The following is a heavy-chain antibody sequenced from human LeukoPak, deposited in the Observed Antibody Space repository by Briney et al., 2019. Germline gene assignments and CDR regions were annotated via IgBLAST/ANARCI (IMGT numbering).Heavy chain of an antibody. Sequence: SETLSLTCAVYGGSFRDYSWSWIRQPPGKGLQWIGEVSHSGSTNYNPSLKSRVTLSLDMSKNQFSLNLTSVTAADTAVYYCARGYLRPDYWGQGTLVTVSS. CDR3: ARGYLRPDY. V-gene: IGHV4-34*01. D-gene: IGHD4-17*01. CDR2: VSHSGST. CDR1: GGSFRDYS. J-gene: IGHJ4*02.